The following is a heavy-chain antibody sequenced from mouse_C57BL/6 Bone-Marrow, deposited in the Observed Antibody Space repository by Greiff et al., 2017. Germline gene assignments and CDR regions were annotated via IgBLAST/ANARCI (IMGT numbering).Heavy chain of an antibody. D-gene: IGHD4-1*01. CDR1: GFTFSSYA. J-gene: IGHJ4*01. CDR3: ARGWDYYAMDD. CDR2: ISDGGSYT. V-gene: IGHV5-4*01. Sequence: EVQGVESGGGLVKPGGSLKLSCAASGFTFSSYAMSWVRQTPEKRLEWVATISDGGSYTYYPDNVKGRFTISRDNAKNNLYLQMSHLKSEDTAMYYCARGWDYYAMDDGGQGTSVTVSS.